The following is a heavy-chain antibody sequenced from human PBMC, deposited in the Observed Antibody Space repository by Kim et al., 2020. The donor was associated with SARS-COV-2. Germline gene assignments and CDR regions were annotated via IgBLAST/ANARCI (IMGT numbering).Heavy chain of an antibody. CDR3: ARRPAGFDW. Sequence: SETLSLTCAVYSGSFRGYYWSWIRQPPGMGLEWIGEINHSGSTNYNTSLKSRVTLSFDTSKNQFSLKLSSVTAADTAVYYCARRPAGFDWWGQGTPVTVS. CDR2: INHSGST. J-gene: IGHJ4*02. V-gene: IGHV4-34*01. CDR1: SGSFRGYY.